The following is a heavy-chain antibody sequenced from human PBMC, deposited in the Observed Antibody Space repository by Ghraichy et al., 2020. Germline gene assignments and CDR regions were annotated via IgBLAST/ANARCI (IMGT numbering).Heavy chain of an antibody. CDR1: GDSVSSKSGA. J-gene: IGHJ4*02. Sequence: SQTLSLTCAISGDSVSSKSGAWYWIRQSPSRGLEWLGRTFYRSKWKNDYAMSVKSRITINPDTSKNQFSLHLKSVTPEDTAIYYCAGTVAGVIDKWGQGTLVTVSS. V-gene: IGHV6-1*01. CDR3: AGTVAGVIDK. CDR2: TFYRSKWKN. D-gene: IGHD6-19*01.